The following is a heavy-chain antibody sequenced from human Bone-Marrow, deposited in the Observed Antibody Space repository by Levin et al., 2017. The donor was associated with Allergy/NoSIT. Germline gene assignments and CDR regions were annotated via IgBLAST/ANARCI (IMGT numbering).Heavy chain of an antibody. Sequence: KISCKASGGTFSSYAISWVRQAPGQGLEWMGGIIPIFGTANYAQKFQGRVTITADKSTSTAYMELSSLRSEDTAVYYCASNWGLGAFDIWGQGTMVTVSS. V-gene: IGHV1-69*06. D-gene: IGHD7-27*01. CDR1: GGTFSSYA. CDR2: IIPIFGTA. CDR3: ASNWGLGAFDI. J-gene: IGHJ3*02.